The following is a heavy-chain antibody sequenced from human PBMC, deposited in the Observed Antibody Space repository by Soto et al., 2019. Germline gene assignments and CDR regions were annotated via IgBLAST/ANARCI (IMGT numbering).Heavy chain of an antibody. CDR1: GYSFTSYW. J-gene: IGHJ4*02. D-gene: IGHD2-2*01. CDR2: IDPSDSYT. CDR3: ARHQVPAAIDY. V-gene: IGHV5-10-1*01. Sequence: GESLKISCNGSGYSFTSYWISWVRQMPGKGLEWMGRIDPSDSYTNYSPSFQGHVTISADKSISTAYLQWGSLKASDTAMFYCARHQVPAAIDYWGQGTLVTVSS.